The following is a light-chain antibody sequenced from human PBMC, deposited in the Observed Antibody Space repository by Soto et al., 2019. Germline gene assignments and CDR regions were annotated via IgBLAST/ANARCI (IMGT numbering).Light chain of an antibody. V-gene: IGKV1-9*01. Sequence: DIQLTQSPSFLSASVGDRVTITCRASQGISSYLAWYQQKPGKAPNLLIYTASTLQSGVPSRFSGSRSGTEFTLTISSLQPEDFATYYCQQLNSYPRTFGQGTKLEIK. J-gene: IGKJ2*01. CDR1: QGISSY. CDR3: QQLNSYPRT. CDR2: TAS.